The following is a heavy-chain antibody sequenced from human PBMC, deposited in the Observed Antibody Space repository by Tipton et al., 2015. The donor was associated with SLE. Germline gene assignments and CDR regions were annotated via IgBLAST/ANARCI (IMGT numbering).Heavy chain of an antibody. CDR1: RYSISSGYY. V-gene: IGHV4-38-2*02. CDR3: ARAFLVWDFGSSPYYYYYGMDV. CDR2: FYHSGST. J-gene: IGHJ6*02. Sequence: TLSLTCIVSRYSISSGYYWGWMRQAPGKELEWIGSFYHSGSTNYNPSLKSRVTISVDTPKNQFSLKLSSVTAADTAVYYCARAFLVWDFGSSPYYYYYGMDVWGQGTTVTVSS. D-gene: IGHD3-3*01.